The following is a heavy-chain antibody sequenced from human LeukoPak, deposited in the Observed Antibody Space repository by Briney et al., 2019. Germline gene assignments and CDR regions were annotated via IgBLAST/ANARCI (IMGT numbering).Heavy chain of an antibody. J-gene: IGHJ5*02. Sequence: PSETLSLTCTVSGGSISSSSYYWSWIRQPPGKGLEWIGEINHSGSTNYNPSLKSRVTISVDTSKNQFSLKLSSVTAADTAVYYCARASYCSGGSCYLWRFEETNWFDPWGQGTLVTVSS. CDR3: ARASYCSGGSCYLWRFEETNWFDP. D-gene: IGHD2-15*01. CDR2: INHSGST. V-gene: IGHV4-39*07. CDR1: GGSISSSSYY.